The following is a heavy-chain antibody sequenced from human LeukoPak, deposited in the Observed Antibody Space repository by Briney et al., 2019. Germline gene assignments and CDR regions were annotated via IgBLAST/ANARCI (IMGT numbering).Heavy chain of an antibody. J-gene: IGHJ5*02. CDR2: ISGSGGST. CDR3: AARGNYYDSSGYYSGGWFDP. CDR1: GFTFSSYA. Sequence: GGSLRLSCAASGFTFSSYAMSWVRQAPGKGLEWVSAISGSGGSTYYADSVKGRFTISGDNSKNTLYLQMNSLRAEDTAVYYCAARGNYYDSSGYYSGGWFDPWGQGTLVTVSS. D-gene: IGHD3-22*01. V-gene: IGHV3-23*01.